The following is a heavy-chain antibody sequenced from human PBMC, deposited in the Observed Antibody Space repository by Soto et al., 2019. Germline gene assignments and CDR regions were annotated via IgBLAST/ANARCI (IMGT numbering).Heavy chain of an antibody. J-gene: IGHJ6*03. CDR1: GFTFSNAW. CDR2: IKSKTDGGTT. V-gene: IGHV3-15*01. Sequence: GGSLRLSCAASGFTFSNAWMSWVRQAPGKGLEWVGRIKSKTDGGTTDYAAPVKGRFTISRDDSKNTLYLQMNSLKTEDTAVYYCTTDDYGDLLSIDYYYMDVWGKGTTVTVSS. CDR3: TTDDYGDLLSIDYYYMDV. D-gene: IGHD4-17*01.